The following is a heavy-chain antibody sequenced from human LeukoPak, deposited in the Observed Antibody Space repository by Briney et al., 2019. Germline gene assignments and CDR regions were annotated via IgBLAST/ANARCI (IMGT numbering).Heavy chain of an antibody. J-gene: IGHJ4*02. CDR1: GFTFSSYA. D-gene: IGHD6-19*01. Sequence: PGGSLRLSCAASGFTFSSYAMSLVRLAPGKGLEWVSAISGSGGSTYYADSVMGRFTISRDNSKNTLYLQMNSLRAEDTAVYYCAKDPPWYSSGWHLSGFDYWGQGTLVTVSS. CDR2: ISGSGGST. V-gene: IGHV3-23*01. CDR3: AKDPPWYSSGWHLSGFDY.